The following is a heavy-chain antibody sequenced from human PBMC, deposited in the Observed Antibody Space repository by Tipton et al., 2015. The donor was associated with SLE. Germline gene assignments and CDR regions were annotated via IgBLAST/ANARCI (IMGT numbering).Heavy chain of an antibody. CDR2: INHSGST. CDR3: AIAPNLDAFDI. CDR1: GGSFSSYY. Sequence: TLSLTCAVYGGSFSSYYWSWNRQPPGKGLEWSGEINHSGSTNYNPSLKSQVTISLYTCKNQFSLKLSSVTAADTAVCYCAIAPNLDAFDIWGQGTMVTVPS. J-gene: IGHJ3*02. V-gene: IGHV4-34*01.